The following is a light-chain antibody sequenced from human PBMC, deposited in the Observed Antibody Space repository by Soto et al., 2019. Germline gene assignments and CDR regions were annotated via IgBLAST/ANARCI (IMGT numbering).Light chain of an antibody. J-gene: IGKJ2*01. V-gene: IGKV3-15*01. Sequence: EIVMTQSPATLSVSPGERVTLSCRASQSLGRGLAWYQQQPGQAPRLLIYGVATRGTTITASFCGGGSGSQFTLTITTRQSEDFAVDYCQQYYTCPYTFGQGTRVEI. CDR3: QQYYTCPYT. CDR2: GVA. CDR1: QSLGRG.